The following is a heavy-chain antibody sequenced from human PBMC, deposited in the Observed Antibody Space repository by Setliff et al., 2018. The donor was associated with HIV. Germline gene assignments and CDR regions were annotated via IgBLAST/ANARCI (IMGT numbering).Heavy chain of an antibody. Sequence: ETLSLSCVASEFTFSSYAMNWVRQAPGKGLEWVSTISGSGGTKYYADSVKGRFTISRDNAKNSRYLQMNSLRAEDTAVYSCARGNRITIFGVARYYFDYWGQGTLVTVSS. V-gene: IGHV3-21*01. D-gene: IGHD3-3*01. CDR2: ISGSGGTK. J-gene: IGHJ4*02. CDR3: ARGNRITIFGVARYYFDY. CDR1: EFTFSSYA.